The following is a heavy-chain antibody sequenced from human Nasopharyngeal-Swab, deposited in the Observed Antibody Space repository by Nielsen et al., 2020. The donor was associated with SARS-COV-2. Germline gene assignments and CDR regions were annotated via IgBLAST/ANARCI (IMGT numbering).Heavy chain of an antibody. CDR3: ARLDSRSSGDY. CDR2: IYPSGST. J-gene: IGHJ4*02. V-gene: IGHV4-39*01. D-gene: IGHD6-6*01. Sequence: WVRQAPGKGLEWIAQIYPSGSTNYNPSLRSRVTISIDTSKKQFSLKLHSVTAADTAVYYCARLDSRSSGDYWGQGSLVTVSS.